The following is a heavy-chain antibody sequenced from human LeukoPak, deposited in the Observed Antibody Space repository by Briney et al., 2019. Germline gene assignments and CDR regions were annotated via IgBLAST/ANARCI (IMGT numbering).Heavy chain of an antibody. D-gene: IGHD2-15*01. CDR3: ARVNPIVVVVAATLGVWFDP. CDR1: GYTFTSYY. Sequence: ASVKVSCKTSGYTFTSYYLHWVRQAPGQGLEWMGIVNPSGGSTSYAQKFQGRVTMTRDTSTSTVYMELSSLRSEDTAVYYCARVNPIVVVVAATLGVWFDPWGQGTLVTVSS. J-gene: IGHJ5*02. V-gene: IGHV1-46*01. CDR2: VNPSGGST.